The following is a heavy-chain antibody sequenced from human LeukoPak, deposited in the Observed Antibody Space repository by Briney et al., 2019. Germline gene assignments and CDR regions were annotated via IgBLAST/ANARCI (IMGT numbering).Heavy chain of an antibody. Sequence: PSETLSLTCTVSGGSLSDYYWGWVRQPPREGQEWIGYIYYSVNTNYNPSLKSRVAISVDTSKNQFSLRLSSVTAADTAVYLCARVSCTTTSCPGWFDPWGQGTLVTVSS. CDR2: IYYSVNT. J-gene: IGHJ5*02. V-gene: IGHV4-59*01. CDR3: ARVSCTTTSCPGWFDP. CDR1: GGSLSDYY. D-gene: IGHD2-2*01.